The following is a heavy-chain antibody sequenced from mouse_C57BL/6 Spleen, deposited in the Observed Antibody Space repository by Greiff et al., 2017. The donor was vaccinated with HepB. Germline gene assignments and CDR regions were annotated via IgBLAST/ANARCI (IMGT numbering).Heavy chain of an antibody. CDR1: GYSITSGYY. CDR2: ISYDGSN. Sequence: EVKLQESGPGLVKPSQSLSLTCSVTGYSITSGYYWNWIRQFPGNKLEWMGYISYDGSNNYNPSLKNRISITRDTSKNQFFLKLNSVTTEDTATYYCAREGGLRRGFAYWGQGTLVTVSA. J-gene: IGHJ3*01. CDR3: AREGGLRRGFAY. D-gene: IGHD2-4*01. V-gene: IGHV3-6*01.